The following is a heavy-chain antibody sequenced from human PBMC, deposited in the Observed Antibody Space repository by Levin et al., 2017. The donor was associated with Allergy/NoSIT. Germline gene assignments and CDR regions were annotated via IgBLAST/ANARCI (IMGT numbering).Heavy chain of an antibody. J-gene: IGHJ4*02. CDR3: ACPGDLGGLRLGELSLYPLDY. V-gene: IGHV1-69*02. D-gene: IGHD3-16*02. Sequence: SVKVSCKASGGTFSSYTISWVRQAPGQGLEWMGRIIPILGIANYAQKFQGRVTITADKSTSTAYMELSSLRSEDTAVYYCACPGDLGGLRLGELSLYPLDYWGQGTLVTVSS. CDR2: IIPILGIA. CDR1: GGTFSSYT.